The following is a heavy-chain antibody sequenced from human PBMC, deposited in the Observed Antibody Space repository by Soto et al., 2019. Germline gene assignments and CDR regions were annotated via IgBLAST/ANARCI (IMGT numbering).Heavy chain of an antibody. D-gene: IGHD2-2*01. CDR3: ARGDWLLSGGAFDI. Sequence: ASVKFSCKASGYTFTSYGINWVRQAPGQGLEWMGWISAYNGNTNYAQKLQGRVTMTTDTSTSTAYMELRSLRSDDTAVYYCARGDWLLSGGAFDIWGQGTMVTVSS. J-gene: IGHJ3*02. CDR2: ISAYNGNT. V-gene: IGHV1-18*01. CDR1: GYTFTSYG.